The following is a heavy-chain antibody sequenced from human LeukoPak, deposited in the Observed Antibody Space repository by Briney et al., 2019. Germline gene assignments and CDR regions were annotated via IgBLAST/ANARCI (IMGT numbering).Heavy chain of an antibody. D-gene: IGHD5-18*01. CDR3: ARVHGYNIGISYFDY. CDR2: ISGNGDNT. J-gene: IGHJ4*02. CDR1: GYPFTTYG. V-gene: IGHV1-18*01. Sequence: ASVKVSCKASGYPFTTYGITWVRQAPGQGLEWMGWISGNGDNTKYVEGFQGRVTITTDTATSTAYMELRSLRSDDTAVYFCARVHGYNIGISYFDYWGQGTLVTVSS.